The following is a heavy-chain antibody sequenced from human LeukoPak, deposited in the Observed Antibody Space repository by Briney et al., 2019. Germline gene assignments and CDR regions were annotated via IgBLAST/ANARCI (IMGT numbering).Heavy chain of an antibody. CDR1: GYNFSNYG. V-gene: IGHV5-51*01. CDR2: IDPGDSHA. CDR3: ARSPTVTTGGY. D-gene: IGHD4-17*01. Sequence: GESLKISCKGSGYNFSNYGIGWVRQMPGKGLEWMGLIDPGDSHAIYSPSFQGQVTISADKSISTAYLQWSSLKASDTAMYYCARSPTVTTGGYWGQGTLVTVSS. J-gene: IGHJ4*02.